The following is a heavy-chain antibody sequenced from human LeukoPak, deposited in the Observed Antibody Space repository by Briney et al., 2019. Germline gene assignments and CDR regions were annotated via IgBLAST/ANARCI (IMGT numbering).Heavy chain of an antibody. CDR1: GGSIGSYY. Sequence: SETLSLTCTVSGGSIGSYYWSWIRQPPGKGLEWIGYIYYSGSTNYNPSLKSRVTISVDTSKNQFSLKLSSVTAADTAVYYCAREVSSGSYYGMDVWGQGTTVTVSS. D-gene: IGHD1-26*01. CDR3: AREVSSGSYYGMDV. V-gene: IGHV4-59*01. CDR2: IYYSGST. J-gene: IGHJ6*02.